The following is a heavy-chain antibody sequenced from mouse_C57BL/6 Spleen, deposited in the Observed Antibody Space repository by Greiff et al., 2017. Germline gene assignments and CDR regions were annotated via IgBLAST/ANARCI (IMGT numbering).Heavy chain of an antibody. Sequence: VQLMQSGAELVRPGASVKLSCTASGFNIKDDYMHWVKQRPEQGLEWIGWIDPENGDTEYASKFQGKATITADTSSNTAYLQLSSLTSEDTAVYYCTTRGSGYWGQGTTLTVSA. CDR1: GFNIKDDY. CDR3: TTRGSGY. CDR2: IDPENGDT. J-gene: IGHJ2*01. V-gene: IGHV14-4*01. D-gene: IGHD3-2*02.